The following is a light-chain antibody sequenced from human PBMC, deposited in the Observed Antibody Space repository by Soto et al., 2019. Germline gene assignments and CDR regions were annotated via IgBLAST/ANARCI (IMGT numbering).Light chain of an antibody. CDR2: GAS. J-gene: IGKJ1*01. CDR1: QSISSNY. Sequence: EIVLTQSPGTLSVSPGERATLSCRASQSISSNYLAWYQQKPGQAPRILIYGASSRATGIPVRVSGSGSETGFTLTISRLEPEDSAIYYCQQYVSWTFGQGAKVEIK. V-gene: IGKV3-20*01. CDR3: QQYVSWT.